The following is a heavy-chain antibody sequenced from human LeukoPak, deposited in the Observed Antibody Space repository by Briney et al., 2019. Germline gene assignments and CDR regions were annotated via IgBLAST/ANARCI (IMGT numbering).Heavy chain of an antibody. CDR3: AKAPVTTCSGAYCYPFDY. CDR1: GFTLSSYA. D-gene: IGHD2-15*01. Sequence: GGSLRLSCAASGFTLSSYAMSWVRQGPGKGLEWVSAISVSGNTYHADSVKGRFTISRDSTKNTQYLQMNSLRAEDAAVYYCAKAPVTTCSGAYCYPFDYRGQGTLVTVSS. V-gene: IGHV3-23*01. CDR2: ISVSGNT. J-gene: IGHJ4*02.